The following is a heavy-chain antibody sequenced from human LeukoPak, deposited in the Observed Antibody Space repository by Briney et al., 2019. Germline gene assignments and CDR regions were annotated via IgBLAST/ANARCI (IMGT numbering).Heavy chain of an antibody. CDR1: GFTVSSNY. Sequence: HPGVSLRLSCAASGFTVSSNYMSWVRQAPGKGLEWVSIIYGGGSTYYTDSVRGRFTISRDNSKNTLYLQMDSLRAEDTAVYFCAGIQQWSWRSFDIWGQGTVVTVSS. D-gene: IGHD5-18*01. V-gene: IGHV3-53*01. CDR2: IYGGGST. CDR3: AGIQQWSWRSFDI. J-gene: IGHJ3*02.